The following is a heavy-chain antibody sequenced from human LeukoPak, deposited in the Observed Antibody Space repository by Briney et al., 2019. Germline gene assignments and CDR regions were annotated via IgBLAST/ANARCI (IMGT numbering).Heavy chain of an antibody. J-gene: IGHJ4*02. D-gene: IGHD2-15*01. CDR2: IKQDGSEK. Sequence: GGSLRLSCAASGFTFSNYWMRWVRQAPGKGLEWVANIKQDGSEKYYVNSVKGRFTISRDNAKNSLYLQMNSLRAEDTAVYYCARDQSLGYCSGGSCHSDYWGQGTLVTVSS. V-gene: IGHV3-7*01. CDR3: ARDQSLGYCSGGSCHSDY. CDR1: GFTFSNYW.